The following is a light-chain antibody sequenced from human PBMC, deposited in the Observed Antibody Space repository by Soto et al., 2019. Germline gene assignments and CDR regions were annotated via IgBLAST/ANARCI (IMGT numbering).Light chain of an antibody. Sequence: DIQMTQSPSSLSASLGDRVTITCRASQSISNLLNWAQHKPGNAPKVLISAASTLQSGVPPRFSGSESGTDFTLTISSLQPEDSASYYCQQYYNSVLTFGGGTKVEIK. CDR2: AAS. CDR1: QSISNL. V-gene: IGKV1-39*01. J-gene: IGKJ4*01. CDR3: QQYYNSVLT.